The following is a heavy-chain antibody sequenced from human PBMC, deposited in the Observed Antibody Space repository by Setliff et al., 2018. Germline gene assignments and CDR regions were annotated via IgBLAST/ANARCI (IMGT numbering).Heavy chain of an antibody. Sequence: GGSLRLSCAASGFTLSDHYMDWVRQAPGKGLEWVANIKQDGSEKYYVDSVKGRFTISRDNAKNSLYLQMNSLRAEDTAVYYCARDGGEYWGQGTLVTVSS. J-gene: IGHJ4*02. CDR3: ARDGGEY. CDR1: GFTLSDHY. V-gene: IGHV3-7*01. CDR2: IKQDGSEK. D-gene: IGHD3-16*01.